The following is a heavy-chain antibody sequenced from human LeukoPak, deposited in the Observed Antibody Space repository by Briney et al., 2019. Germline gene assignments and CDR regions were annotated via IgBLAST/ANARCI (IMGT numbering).Heavy chain of an antibody. D-gene: IGHD5-18*01. CDR1: GYIFSSYW. J-gene: IGHJ4*02. Sequence: GESLKISCKGSGYIFSSYWIGWVRQMPGKGLEWMGIMYPGDSDTTYSPSFQGQVTISADKSISTAYLQWSSLKASDTAMYYCVRSGDTAMVTIDYWGQGTLVTVSS. V-gene: IGHV5-51*01. CDR3: VRSGDTAMVTIDY. CDR2: MYPGDSDT.